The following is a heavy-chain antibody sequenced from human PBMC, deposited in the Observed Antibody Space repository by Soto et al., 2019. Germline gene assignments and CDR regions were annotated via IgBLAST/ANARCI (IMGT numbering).Heavy chain of an antibody. CDR3: ARWYSSGLYYLNY. D-gene: IGHD6-19*01. CDR2: IYPGDSDT. J-gene: IGHJ4*02. V-gene: IGHV5-51*01. CDR1: GYSFTSYW. Sequence: GESLKISCKGSGYSFTSYWIAWVRQMPGKGLECMGIIYPGDSDTRYSPSFQGQVTISADKSSAYLQWSSLEASDTAMYYCARWYSSGLYYLNYWEQEPLFTFPS.